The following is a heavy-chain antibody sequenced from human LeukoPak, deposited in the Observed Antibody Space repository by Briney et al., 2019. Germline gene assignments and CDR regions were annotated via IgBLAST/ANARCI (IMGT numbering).Heavy chain of an antibody. V-gene: IGHV3-11*04. CDR3: ARDVVVVPAAIDTLPYYYGMDV. CDR2: ISDSGSTI. Sequence: GGSLRLSCAASGFTFSDYYMSWIRQAPGKGLEWISYISDSGSTIYYADSVKGRFTISRDNAKNSLYLQMNSPRAEDTAVYYCARDVVVVPAAIDTLPYYYGMDVWGQGTTVTVSS. D-gene: IGHD2-2*01. J-gene: IGHJ6*02. CDR1: GFTFSDYY.